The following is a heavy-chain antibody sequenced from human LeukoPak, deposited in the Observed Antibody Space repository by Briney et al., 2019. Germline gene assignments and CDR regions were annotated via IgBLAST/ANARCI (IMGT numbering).Heavy chain of an antibody. CDR1: GFTFSSYS. CDR3: ARGLGSMYSGSNYFDY. J-gene: IGHJ4*02. Sequence: GGSLRLSCAASGFTFSSYSMNWVRQAPGKGLEWVSYISGSSGTINYADSVKGRFTISRDNAKNSLYLQMDSLRAEDTAVYHCARGLGSMYSGSNYFDYWGQGTLGTVSS. CDR2: ISGSSGTI. V-gene: IGHV3-48*04. D-gene: IGHD1-26*01.